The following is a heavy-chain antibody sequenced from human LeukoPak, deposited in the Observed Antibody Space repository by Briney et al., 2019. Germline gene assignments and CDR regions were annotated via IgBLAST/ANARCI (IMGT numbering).Heavy chain of an antibody. CDR1: GFTFSSYS. J-gene: IGHJ4*02. V-gene: IGHV3-21*01. CDR2: ISSSSSYI. Sequence: RPGGSLRLSCAASGFTFSSYSMNWVRQAPGKGLEWVSSISSSSSYIYYADSVKGRFTISRDNAKNSLYPQVNSLRAEDTAVYYCARDPRVGYYDSSAHGYYWGQGTLVTVSS. CDR3: ARDPRVGYYDSSAHGYY. D-gene: IGHD3-22*01.